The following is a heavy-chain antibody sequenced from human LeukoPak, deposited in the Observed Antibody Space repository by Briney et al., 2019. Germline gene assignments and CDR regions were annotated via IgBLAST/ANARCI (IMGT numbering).Heavy chain of an antibody. V-gene: IGHV3-15*01. D-gene: IGHD6-19*01. Sequence: PGGSLRLSCAASGFTFSGAWMSWVRQAPGKGLQWVARIKSKVDGGTTEYAAPVRGRFTISRDDSKNTVFLQMSSLKNEDTALYYCARDYSSVPEYWGQGTLVTVSS. CDR1: GFTFSGAW. CDR3: ARDYSSVPEY. CDR2: IKSKVDGGTT. J-gene: IGHJ4*02.